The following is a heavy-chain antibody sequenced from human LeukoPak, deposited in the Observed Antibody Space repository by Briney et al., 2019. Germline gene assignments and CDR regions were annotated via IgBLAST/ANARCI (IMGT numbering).Heavy chain of an antibody. Sequence: EWVSAISGSGASTYYADSVKGRFTISRDNSKNTLYLQMNSLRAEDTAVYYCAKLSRDFDYWGQGTLVTVSS. D-gene: IGHD3-3*02. J-gene: IGHJ4*02. V-gene: IGHV3-23*01. CDR3: AKLSRDFDY. CDR2: ISGSGAST.